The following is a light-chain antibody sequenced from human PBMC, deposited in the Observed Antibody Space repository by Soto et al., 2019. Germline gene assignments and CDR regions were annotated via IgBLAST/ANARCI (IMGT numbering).Light chain of an antibody. CDR3: QQYNNYPWT. Sequence: DIQMTQSPSTLSASVGDRVTITCRASQSISSWLAWYQQKPGKAPKLLIYKASSLESGVPSRFSGSGSGTEFNLTISSLQPDDFATYYCQQYNNYPWTFGQGNKVEIK. CDR2: KAS. V-gene: IGKV1-5*03. CDR1: QSISSW. J-gene: IGKJ1*01.